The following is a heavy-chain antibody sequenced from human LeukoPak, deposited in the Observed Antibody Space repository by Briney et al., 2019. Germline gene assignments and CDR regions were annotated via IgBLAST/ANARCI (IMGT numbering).Heavy chain of an antibody. D-gene: IGHD6-19*01. CDR2: IKQDGSEK. Sequence: GGSLRLSCAASGFTFSSYWMSWVRQAPGKGLEWVANIKQDGSEKYYVDSVKGRFTISRDNAKNSLYLQMNSLRAEDTAVYYCASEPTGYSSGWYSTDDAFDIWGQGTMVTVSS. CDR1: GFTFSSYW. J-gene: IGHJ3*02. CDR3: ASEPTGYSSGWYSTDDAFDI. V-gene: IGHV3-7*04.